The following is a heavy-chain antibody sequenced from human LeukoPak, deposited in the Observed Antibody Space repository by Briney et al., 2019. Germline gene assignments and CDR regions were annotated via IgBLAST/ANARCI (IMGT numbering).Heavy chain of an antibody. CDR2: IWKDGSDE. Sequence: SGGSLRLSCAAAGFIFGDFGMHWVRQAPGKGLEWVALIWKDGSDEFYADSVKGRFTISRDNSRNTLSQQMNSLRGEDTAVYYCAREEAFQLEASLDQWGQGTLVTVSS. V-gene: IGHV3-33*01. CDR1: GFIFGDFG. D-gene: IGHD3-3*01. CDR3: AREEAFQLEASLDQ. J-gene: IGHJ4*02.